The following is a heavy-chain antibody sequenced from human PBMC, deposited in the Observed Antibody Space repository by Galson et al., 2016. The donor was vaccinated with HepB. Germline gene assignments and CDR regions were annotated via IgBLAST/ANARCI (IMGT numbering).Heavy chain of an antibody. CDR3: AKDAATAVKEAFDI. Sequence: SLRLSCAASGFTFSNYAMHWVRQAPGKGLEWVAVISYDGSNKYYADSVKGRFTISRDNSKNTLYLQMNSLGAEDTALYYCAKDAATAVKEAFDIWGQGTMVTVSS. J-gene: IGHJ3*02. CDR2: ISYDGSNK. CDR1: GFTFSNYA. D-gene: IGHD4-23*01. V-gene: IGHV3-30*04.